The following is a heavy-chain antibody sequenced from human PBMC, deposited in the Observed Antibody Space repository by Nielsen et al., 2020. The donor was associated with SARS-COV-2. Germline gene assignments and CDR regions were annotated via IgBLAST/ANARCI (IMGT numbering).Heavy chain of an antibody. D-gene: IGHD2-21*01. J-gene: IGHJ6*02. V-gene: IGHV3-69-1*02. Sequence: GESLKISCAASGFTFSDSYMNWVRQAPGKGMEWVSSISGRTGYIYYADSVRGRFTISRDNAKNSLHLQMNSLRAEDTAAYYCARDGSYLPAMDVWGQGTTVTVSS. CDR3: ARDGSYLPAMDV. CDR2: ISGRTGYI. CDR1: GFTFSDSY.